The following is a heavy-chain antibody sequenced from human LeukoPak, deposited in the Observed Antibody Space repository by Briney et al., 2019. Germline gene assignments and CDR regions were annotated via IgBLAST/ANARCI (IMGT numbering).Heavy chain of an antibody. CDR3: AGFIYSTSCFDY. CDR2: IYTSGST. Sequence: PSETLSLTCTVSGGSISSYYWSWIRQPPGKGLEWIGNIYTSGSTNYNPSLRSRVTMSVDTSKNQISLKLSSVTAADTAVYYCAGFIYSTSCFDYWGQGTLVTVSS. V-gene: IGHV4-4*09. CDR1: GGSISSYY. D-gene: IGHD6-13*01. J-gene: IGHJ4*02.